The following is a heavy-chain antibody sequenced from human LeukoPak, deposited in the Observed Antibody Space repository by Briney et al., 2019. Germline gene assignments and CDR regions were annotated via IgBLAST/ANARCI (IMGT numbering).Heavy chain of an antibody. D-gene: IGHD2-15*01. CDR2: IIPIFGTA. V-gene: IGHV1-69*13. CDR1: GGTFTSYA. J-gene: IGHJ4*02. Sequence: SVKVSCKASGGTFTSYAISWVRQAPGQGLEWRGGIIPIFGTANYAQKFQGRVTITADESTSTAYMELSSLRSEDTAVYYCASEDCSGGSCHANGYFDYWGQGTLVTVSS. CDR3: ASEDCSGGSCHANGYFDY.